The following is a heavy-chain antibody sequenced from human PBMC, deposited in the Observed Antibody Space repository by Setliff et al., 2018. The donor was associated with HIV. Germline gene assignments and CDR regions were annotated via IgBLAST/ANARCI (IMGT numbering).Heavy chain of an antibody. J-gene: IGHJ6*03. CDR1: GGSLSSGYDY. CDR3: VREYSGVYPDFSFYIDV. V-gene: IGHV4-61*09. CDR2: IYSAGST. D-gene: IGHD5-12*01. Sequence: PSENLSLTCTVSGGSLSSGYDYWTWIRQPAGKGLEWIGHIYSAGSTNYNPTLTSRVTMSVDMSKNQFSLKLRSVTAADMAVYYCVREYSGVYPDFSFYIDVWGKGTTVTVSS.